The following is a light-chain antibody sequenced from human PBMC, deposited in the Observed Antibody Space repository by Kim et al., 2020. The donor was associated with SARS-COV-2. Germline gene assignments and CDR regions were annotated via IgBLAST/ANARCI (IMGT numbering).Light chain of an antibody. CDR2: YAS. CDR1: QSVSRS. CDR3: QQRSNWPLT. Sequence: LSPGRRSARHCRASQSVSRSFAWYQQKPGQAPRLLIYYASKRATGIPARFSGSGSGTDFTLTISSLEPEDFAVYYCQQRSNWPLTFGGWTKVDIK. V-gene: IGKV3-11*01. J-gene: IGKJ4*01.